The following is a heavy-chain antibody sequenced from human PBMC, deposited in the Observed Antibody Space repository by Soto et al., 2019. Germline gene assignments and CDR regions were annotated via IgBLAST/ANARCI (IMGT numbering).Heavy chain of an antibody. J-gene: IGHJ4*02. D-gene: IGHD3-22*01. CDR1: GGTFSSYT. Sequence: SVKVSCKASGGTFSSYTISWVRQAPGQGLEWMGRIIPILGIANYAQKFQGRVTITADKSTSTAYMELSSLRSEDTAVYYCARSYYYDSSGLTSFFYWGQGTLVTVSS. CDR2: IIPILGIA. CDR3: ARSYYYDSSGLTSFFY. V-gene: IGHV1-69*02.